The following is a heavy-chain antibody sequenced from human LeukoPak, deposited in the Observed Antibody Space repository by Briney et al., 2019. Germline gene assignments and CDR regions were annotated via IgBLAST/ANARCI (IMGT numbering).Heavy chain of an antibody. CDR2: IRNDGSNQ. CDR1: QFTFSHYG. CDR3: AKDAQRGFDYSNSLEY. Sequence: PGKSLTLSCVASQFTFSHYGMHWVRQAPGKGLEWVAVIRNDGSNQYYADSVKGRFTISRDNSQNTVYLQMNSLRAEDTAAYYCAKDAQRGFDYSNSLEYWGQGTLVTVSS. D-gene: IGHD4-11*01. J-gene: IGHJ4*02. V-gene: IGHV3-33*06.